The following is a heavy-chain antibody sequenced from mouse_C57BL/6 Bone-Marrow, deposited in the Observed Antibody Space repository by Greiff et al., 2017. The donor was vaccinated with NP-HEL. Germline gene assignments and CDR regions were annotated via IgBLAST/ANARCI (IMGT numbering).Heavy chain of an antibody. V-gene: IGHV5-4*03. CDR3: ARGDDYDEAY. Sequence: EVNVVESGGGLVKPGGSLKLSCAASGFTFSSYAMSWVRQTPEKRLEWVATISDGGSYTYYPDNVKGRFTISRDNAKNNLYLQMSHLKSEDTAMYYCARGDDYDEAYWGQGTLVTVSA. D-gene: IGHD2-4*01. J-gene: IGHJ3*01. CDR1: GFTFSSYA. CDR2: ISDGGSYT.